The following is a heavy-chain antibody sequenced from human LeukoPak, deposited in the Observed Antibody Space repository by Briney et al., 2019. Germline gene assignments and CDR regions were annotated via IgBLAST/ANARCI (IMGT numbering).Heavy chain of an antibody. CDR2: IYYSGST. J-gene: IGHJ4*02. D-gene: IGHD3-10*01. V-gene: IGHV4-39*07. CDR1: GGSISSSSYY. CDR3: ASGYGSGTEKNY. Sequence: PSETLSLTCTVSGGSISSSSYYWGWIRQPPGKGLEWIGSIYYSGSTYYNPSLKSRVTISVDTSKNQFSLKLSSVTAADTAVYYCASGYGSGTEKNYWGQGTLVTVSS.